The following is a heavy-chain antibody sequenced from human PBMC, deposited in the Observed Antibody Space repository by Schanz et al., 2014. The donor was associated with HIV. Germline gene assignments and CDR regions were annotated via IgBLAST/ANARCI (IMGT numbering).Heavy chain of an antibody. D-gene: IGHD3-22*01. Sequence: VQLAESGGGVVQPGRSLRLSCAASGFNFNNYAMTWVRQAPGKGLEWVSSISESGSRSYYADSVNGRFTISRDNSKNTLYLQMTTLRTEDTAVYYCAKPEYDSRGNSQSHFDSWGQGTLVTVSS. CDR1: GFNFNNYA. CDR2: ISESGSRS. J-gene: IGHJ4*02. V-gene: IGHV3-23*04. CDR3: AKPEYDSRGNSQSHFDS.